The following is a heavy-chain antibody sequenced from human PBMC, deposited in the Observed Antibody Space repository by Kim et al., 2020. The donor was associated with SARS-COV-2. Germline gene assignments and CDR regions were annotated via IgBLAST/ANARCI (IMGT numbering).Heavy chain of an antibody. CDR2: IFPADSDV. V-gene: IGHV5-51*01. Sequence: GESLKISCEGSGYSFTSYWIGWVRQMPGKGLEWMGIIFPADSDVRYSPSFQGQVTISADKSISTAYLQWSSLKASDTAMYYCARQRGFSSPSGPPYWASDLWGRGTAVTVSS. D-gene: IGHD6-6*01. CDR3: ARQRGFSSPSGPPYWASDL. CDR1: GYSFTSYW. J-gene: IGHJ2*01.